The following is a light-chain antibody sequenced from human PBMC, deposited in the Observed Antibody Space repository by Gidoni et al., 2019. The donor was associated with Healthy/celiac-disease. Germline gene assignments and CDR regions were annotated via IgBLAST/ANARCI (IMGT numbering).Light chain of an antibody. J-gene: IGKJ1*01. CDR1: QSISSY. CDR3: QQSYSTHPWT. V-gene: IGKV1-39*01. CDR2: AAS. Sequence: DIQITQSPSSLSASVGHRVTIPCRASQSISSYLNWYQQKPGKAPKLLIYAASSLQSGVPSRFRGSGAGRDFTLTISSLQPEEFATYYCQQSYSTHPWTFGQGTKVEIK.